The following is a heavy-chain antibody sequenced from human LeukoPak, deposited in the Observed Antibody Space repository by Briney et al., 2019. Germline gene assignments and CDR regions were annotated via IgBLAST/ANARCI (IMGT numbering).Heavy chain of an antibody. CDR3: ASRIAVAGPYYFDY. V-gene: IGHV4-34*01. Sequence: NPSETLSLTCAVYGESFSGYYWSWIRQPPGKGLEWIGEINHSGSTNYNPSLKSRVTISVDTSKNQFSLKLSSVTAADTAVYYCASRIAVAGPYYFDYWGQGTLVTVSS. CDR1: GESFSGYY. J-gene: IGHJ4*02. D-gene: IGHD6-19*01. CDR2: INHSGST.